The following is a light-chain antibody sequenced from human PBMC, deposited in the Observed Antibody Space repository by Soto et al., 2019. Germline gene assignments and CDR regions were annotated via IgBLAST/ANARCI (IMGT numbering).Light chain of an antibody. CDR1: SSDVGAYHF. V-gene: IGLV2-14*01. CDR2: EVT. CDR3: SSYTSSNTPYV. J-gene: IGLJ1*01. Sequence: QSALTQPASVSGSPGQSMNISCTGSSSDVGAYHFVSWYQHHPGKAPKLILYEVTARPSGVSSRFSGSKSGNTASQTISGLQADDEANYYCSSYTSSNTPYVFGTGTKVTVL.